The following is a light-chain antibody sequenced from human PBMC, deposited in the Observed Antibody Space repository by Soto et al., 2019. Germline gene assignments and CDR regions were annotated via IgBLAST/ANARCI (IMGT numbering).Light chain of an antibody. CDR2: EVT. CDR1: SSDIGGYDY. Sequence: QSALTQPASVSGSPGQSVTISCTGTSSDIGGYDYVSWYQHHPGEAPKLIIFEVTNRPSWVSNRFSGSKSGNTASLTISGLQAEDEADYYCSSYTSSSTYVFGTGTKVTVL. V-gene: IGLV2-14*01. J-gene: IGLJ1*01. CDR3: SSYTSSSTYV.